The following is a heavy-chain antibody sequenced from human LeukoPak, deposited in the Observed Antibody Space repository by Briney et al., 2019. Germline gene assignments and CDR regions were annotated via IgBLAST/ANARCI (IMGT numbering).Heavy chain of an antibody. Sequence: SETLSLTCAVYGGSFSGYYWSWIRQPPGKGLEWIGEINHSGSTNYNPSLKSRVTISVDTSKNQFSLKLSSVTAADTAVYYCAREYYGSSGYHINGDWFDPWGQGTLVTVSS. D-gene: IGHD3-22*01. CDR2: INHSGST. CDR1: GGSFSGYY. V-gene: IGHV4-34*01. CDR3: AREYYGSSGYHINGDWFDP. J-gene: IGHJ5*02.